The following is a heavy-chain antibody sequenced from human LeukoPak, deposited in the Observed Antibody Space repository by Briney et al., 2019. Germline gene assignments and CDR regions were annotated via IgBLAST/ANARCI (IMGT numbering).Heavy chain of an antibody. J-gene: IGHJ4*02. V-gene: IGHV1-18*01. CDR1: GYTFTSYG. CDR2: ISAYNGNT. D-gene: IGHD3-10*01. CDR3: ARALWFGELLPFDY. Sequence: ASVKVSCKASGYTFTSYGISWVRQAPGQGLEWMGWISAYNGNTNYAQELQGRVTMTTDTSTSTAYMELRSLRSDDTAVYYCARALWFGELLPFDYWGQGTLVTVSS.